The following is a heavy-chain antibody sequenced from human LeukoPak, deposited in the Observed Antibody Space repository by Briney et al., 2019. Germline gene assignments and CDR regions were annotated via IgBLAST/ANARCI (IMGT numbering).Heavy chain of an antibody. CDR2: INTSSSRI. D-gene: IGHD3-22*01. CDR1: GFTISGYY. Sequence: PGESLRPSCAASGFTISGYYMSWIRQPPGKGLEWVSCINTSSSRIYYADSVKGRFIISRDNTKNSLYLQMNSLGAEDTAVYYCARDAWGYYDSSGYYYTYWGQGTLATVSS. J-gene: IGHJ4*02. V-gene: IGHV3-11*01. CDR3: ARDAWGYYDSSGYYYTY.